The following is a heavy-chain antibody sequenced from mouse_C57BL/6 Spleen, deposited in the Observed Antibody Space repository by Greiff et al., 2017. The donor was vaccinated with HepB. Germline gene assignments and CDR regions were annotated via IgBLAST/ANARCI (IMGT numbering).Heavy chain of an antibody. CDR3: ARGNYGSRGAMDY. CDR1: GYTFTSYG. D-gene: IGHD1-1*01. J-gene: IGHJ4*01. V-gene: IGHV1-81*01. CDR2: IYPRSGNT. Sequence: VHLVESGAELARPGASVKLSCKASGYTFTSYGISWVKQRTGQGLEWIGEIYPRSGNTYYNEKFKGKATLTADKSSSTAYMELRSLTSEDSAVYFCARGNYGSRGAMDYWGQGTSVTVSS.